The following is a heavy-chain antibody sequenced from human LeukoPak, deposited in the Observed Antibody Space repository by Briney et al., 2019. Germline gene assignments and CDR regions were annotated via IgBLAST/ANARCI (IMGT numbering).Heavy chain of an antibody. D-gene: IGHD3-10*01. V-gene: IGHV3-30*02. Sequence: GGSLRLSCAASGFTFSSYAMHWVRQAPGKGLEWVALIWYDGNKKYFEDSVKGRFTISRDNSKNTLYLQMNSLRAEDTAVYYCVKDRTGTYTLDYWGQGTLVTVSS. CDR2: IWYDGNKK. CDR1: GFTFSSYA. CDR3: VKDRTGTYTLDY. J-gene: IGHJ4*02.